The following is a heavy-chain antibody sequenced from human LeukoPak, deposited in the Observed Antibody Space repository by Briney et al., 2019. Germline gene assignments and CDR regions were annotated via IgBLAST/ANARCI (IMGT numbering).Heavy chain of an antibody. Sequence: GGSLRLSCAASGFTFSRDAMHWVRQAPGEGLEWVAVISDDGKKEYYLDSVKGRFTISRDNSRNTLYLQMDSLRGEDTAVYYCAKSNPSGDTLHLTDNWGQGTLVTVSS. CDR1: GFTFSRDA. J-gene: IGHJ4*02. CDR3: AKSNPSGDTLHLTDN. CDR2: ISDDGKKE. D-gene: IGHD6-19*01. V-gene: IGHV3-30-3*02.